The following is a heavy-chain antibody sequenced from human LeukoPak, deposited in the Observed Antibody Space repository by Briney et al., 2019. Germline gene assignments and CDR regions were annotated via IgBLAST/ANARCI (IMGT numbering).Heavy chain of an antibody. V-gene: IGHV3-7*01. CDR2: IKQDGSVK. Sequence: GGSLRLSCAASGFTFSSYSMNWVRQAPGKGLEWVANIKQDGSVKYYVDSVKGRFTISRDNAKDSLYLQMNSVRAEDTAVYYCARIGYSSSSLDYWGQGTLVTVSS. D-gene: IGHD6-6*01. J-gene: IGHJ4*02. CDR1: GFTFSSYS. CDR3: ARIGYSSSSLDY.